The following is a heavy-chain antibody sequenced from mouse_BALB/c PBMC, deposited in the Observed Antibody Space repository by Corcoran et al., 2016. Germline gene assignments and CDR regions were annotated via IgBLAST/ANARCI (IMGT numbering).Heavy chain of an antibody. CDR3: ARWDWYFDV. V-gene: IGHV14-3*02. CDR1: GFNIKDTS. Sequence: EVQLQQSGAELVKPGAAVKLSCTSSGFNIKDTSMHWVKQRPEHGLEWIGRIDPANGNTKYDPKFQGKATITADTSSNTAYLQLSSLTSDDTAVYYCARWDWYFDVWGAGTTVTVSS. CDR2: IDPANGNT. J-gene: IGHJ1*01.